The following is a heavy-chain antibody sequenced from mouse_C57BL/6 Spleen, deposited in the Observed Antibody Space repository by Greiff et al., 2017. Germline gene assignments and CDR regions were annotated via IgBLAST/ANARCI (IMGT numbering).Heavy chain of an antibody. CDR1: GYSFTGYY. D-gene: IGHD1-2*01. Sequence: EVQLQQPGPELVKPGASVKISCKASGYSFTGYYMNWVKQSPEKSLEWIGEINPSTGGTTYNQKFKAKATLPVDKSSSTAYMQLKRLTSEDSSVYYCAMGVTTAYYAKDYWGQGASVTVSS. CDR3: AMGVTTAYYAKDY. CDR2: INPSTGGT. V-gene: IGHV1-42*01. J-gene: IGHJ4*01.